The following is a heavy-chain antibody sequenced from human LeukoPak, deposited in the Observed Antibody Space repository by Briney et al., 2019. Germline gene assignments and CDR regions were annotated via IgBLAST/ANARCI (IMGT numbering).Heavy chain of an antibody. V-gene: IGHV4-59*01. CDR2: IYYSGST. D-gene: IGHD3-9*01. J-gene: IGHJ3*02. CDR1: GGSISIYY. CDR3: ARGRRTDWFRPGHAFDI. Sequence: SETLSLTCTVSGGSISIYYWSWIRQPPGKGLEWIGYIYYSGSTNYNPSLKSRVTISVDTSKNQFSLKLSSVTAADTAVYYCARGRRTDWFRPGHAFDIWGQGTMVTVSS.